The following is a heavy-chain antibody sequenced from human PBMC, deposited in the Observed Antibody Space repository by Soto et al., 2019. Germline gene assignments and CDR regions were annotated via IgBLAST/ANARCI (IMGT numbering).Heavy chain of an antibody. J-gene: IGHJ4*02. CDR2: IDPSDFDS. CDR1: GYSFTSYW. CDR3: ARSFGASDYFDA. Sequence: GESLKISCQGSGYSFTSYWISWVRQMPGKGLEWMGRIDPSDFDSDYSPSFQGRVTISIDRSISTAYLQWSSLKASDTAMYYCARSFGASDYFDAWGQGTLVTVSS. V-gene: IGHV5-10-1*01. D-gene: IGHD3-10*01.